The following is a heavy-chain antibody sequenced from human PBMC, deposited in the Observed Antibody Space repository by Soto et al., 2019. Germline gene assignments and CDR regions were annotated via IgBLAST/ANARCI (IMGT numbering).Heavy chain of an antibody. V-gene: IGHV1-69*01. D-gene: IGHD3-22*01. CDR1: GGTFSSYA. CDR2: IIPIFGTA. Sequence: QVQLVQSGAEVKKPGSSVKVSCKASGGTFSSYAISWVRQAPGQGLEWMGGIIPIFGTANYAQKFQGRVTITADESTSTAYMELSSLRSEDTAVYYCAFEGHYYDSSGYYLDYWGQGTLVTVSS. CDR3: AFEGHYYDSSGYYLDY. J-gene: IGHJ4*02.